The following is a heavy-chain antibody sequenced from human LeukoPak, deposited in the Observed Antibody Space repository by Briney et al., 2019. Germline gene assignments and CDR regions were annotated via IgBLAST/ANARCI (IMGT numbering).Heavy chain of an antibody. V-gene: IGHV3-23*01. CDR2: ISGSGGST. CDR3: AKHPRGSVVTAIRFDY. CDR1: GFTFSSYA. J-gene: IGHJ4*02. D-gene: IGHD2-21*02. Sequence: GGSLSLPCAASGFTFSSYAMSWVRQAPGKGLEWVSAISGSGGSTYYADSVKGRFTISRDNSKNTLYLQMNSLRAEDTAVYYCAKHPRGSVVTAIRFDYWGQGTLVTVSS.